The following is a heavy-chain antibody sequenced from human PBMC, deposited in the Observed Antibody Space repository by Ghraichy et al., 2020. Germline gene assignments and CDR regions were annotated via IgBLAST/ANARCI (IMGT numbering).Heavy chain of an antibody. CDR1: GFTFSTYS. V-gene: IGHV3-48*02. Sequence: GGSLRLSCAASGFTFSTYSMNWVRQAPGKGLEWVSYISSSGDTIYYADSVKGRFTISRDNAKNSLYLQMNSLRDEDTAVYYCASPFDYWGQGTLVTVSS. CDR2: ISSSGDTI. CDR3: ASPFDY. J-gene: IGHJ4*02.